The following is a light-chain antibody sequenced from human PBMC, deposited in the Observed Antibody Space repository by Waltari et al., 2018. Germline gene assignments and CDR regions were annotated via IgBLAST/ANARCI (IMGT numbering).Light chain of an antibody. V-gene: IGLV1-40*01. Sequence: QSVLTQPPSVSGTPGQRVTISCSGSTSNIGAGHDVHWYQHLPGTAPKLLIYGNNNRPSGVPERFSGSKSVTSASLAITGLQADDEADYFCQSFDNMLSGGVVFGGGTKLAVL. J-gene: IGLJ2*01. CDR3: QSFDNMLSGGVV. CDR2: GNN. CDR1: TSNIGAGHD.